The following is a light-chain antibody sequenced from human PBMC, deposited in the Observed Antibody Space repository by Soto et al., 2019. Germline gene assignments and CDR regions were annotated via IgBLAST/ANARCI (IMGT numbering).Light chain of an antibody. CDR1: QSINTY. V-gene: IGKV3-11*01. J-gene: IGKJ3*01. CDR3: HQRSNWPLT. CDR2: DAS. Sequence: EIVLTQSPVTLSLSPGERATLSCRASQSINTYLTWYQQKPGQAPRLLIYDASNRATGIPARFSGSGSGTDFPLTISSLEPEDFAVYYCHQRSNWPLTFGPGTKVDV.